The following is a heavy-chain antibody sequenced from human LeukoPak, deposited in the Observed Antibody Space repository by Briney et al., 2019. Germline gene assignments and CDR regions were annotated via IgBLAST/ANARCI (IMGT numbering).Heavy chain of an antibody. CDR3: VRGADTGYSSDS. D-gene: IGHD3-9*01. Sequence: GGYLTRNSVGYGFTFCRYWRHWLAQAQGHGLVWVLRINSDGRSTNDADSVKGRFSISKDNAENTLYLQMNSLRVEDTAVYYCVRGADTGYSSDSGGQGTLVTVSA. CDR2: INSDGRST. V-gene: IGHV3-74*01. CDR1: GFTFCRYW. J-gene: IGHJ4*02.